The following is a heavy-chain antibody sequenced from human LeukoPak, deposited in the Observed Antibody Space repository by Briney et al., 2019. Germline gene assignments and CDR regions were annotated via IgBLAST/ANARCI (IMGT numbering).Heavy chain of an antibody. V-gene: IGHV4-38-2*02. J-gene: IGHJ4*02. CDR2: NYHNGNT. CDR1: GYSISSGYY. CDR3: ASFDPGRGGY. Sequence: PSETLSLTCIVSGYSISSGYYWNWIRQPPGKGLEWIGSFSHSGSTEWIGSNYHNGNTYYNPSLKSRVTISVDTSKNQFSLKLSSVTAADTAVYYCASFDPGRGGYWGQGTLVTVSS. D-gene: IGHD3-9*01.